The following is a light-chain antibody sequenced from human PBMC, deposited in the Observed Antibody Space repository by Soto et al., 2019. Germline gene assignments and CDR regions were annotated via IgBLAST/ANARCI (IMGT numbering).Light chain of an antibody. J-gene: IGKJ2*01. CDR2: GAS. CDR3: QQYHNWPPQYT. Sequence: EIVMTQSPATLSVSPGERATLSCRASQTIRSNLTWYQPKPGQAPRLLLHGASTRAAGVPARFSGSGSGTEFTLTITSLQSEDFAVYYCQQYHNWPPQYTFGQGTQLQIK. CDR1: QTIRSN. V-gene: IGKV3-15*01.